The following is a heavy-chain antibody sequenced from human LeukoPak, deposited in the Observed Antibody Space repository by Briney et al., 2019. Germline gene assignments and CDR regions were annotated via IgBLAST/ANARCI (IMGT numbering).Heavy chain of an antibody. CDR3: AREYSSSLGDWFDP. CDR2: IYYSGST. CDR1: GGSISSYY. D-gene: IGHD6-6*01. J-gene: IGHJ5*02. V-gene: IGHV4-59*01. Sequence: SETLSLTCTVSGGSISSYYWSWIRQPPGKGLEWIGYIYYSGSTNYNPSLKSRVTISVDTSKNQFSLKLSSVTAADTAVYYCAREYSSSLGDWFDPWGQGTLVTVSS.